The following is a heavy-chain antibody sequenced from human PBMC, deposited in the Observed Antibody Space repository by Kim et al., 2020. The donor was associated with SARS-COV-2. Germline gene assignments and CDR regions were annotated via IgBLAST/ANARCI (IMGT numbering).Heavy chain of an antibody. CDR3: ARDSGRIVDY. J-gene: IGHJ4*02. D-gene: IGHD3-10*01. CDR2: ST. Sequence: STGYAESVKGRFTISKDNAKNTVYLQRSSLGADDTAVYYCARDSGRIVDYWGQGTLVTVSS. V-gene: IGHV3-74*01.